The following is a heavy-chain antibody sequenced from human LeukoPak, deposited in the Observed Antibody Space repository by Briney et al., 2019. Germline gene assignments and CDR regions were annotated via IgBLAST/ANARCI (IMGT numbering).Heavy chain of an antibody. D-gene: IGHD1-1*01. V-gene: IGHV3-13*01. CDR3: ARGPPRGKYYYMDV. J-gene: IGHJ6*03. Sequence: GGSLRLSCAASGFTFSSFDMHWVRQPAGQGLEWVSTIGTASDTYYPGSVEGRFTLSRDNAKNSLYLQMNSLTAGDTAVYYCARGPPRGKYYYMDVWGKGTTVTVSS. CDR2: IGTASDT. CDR1: GFTFSSFD.